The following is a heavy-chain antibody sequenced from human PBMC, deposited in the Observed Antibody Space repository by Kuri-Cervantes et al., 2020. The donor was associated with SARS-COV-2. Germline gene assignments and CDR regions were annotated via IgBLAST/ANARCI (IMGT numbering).Heavy chain of an antibody. CDR3: VSTSIVGGTYDY. D-gene: IGHD1-26*01. V-gene: IGHV4-59*01. CDR1: GGSISSYD. Sequence: GSLRLSCTVSGGSISSYDLSWIRQPPGKGLEWIGYIYHSGNTNYNPSLKSRVTISVGTSKNQFSLKLNSVTAADTAVYYCVSTSIVGGTYDYWGQGTLVTVSS. CDR2: IYHSGNT. J-gene: IGHJ4*02.